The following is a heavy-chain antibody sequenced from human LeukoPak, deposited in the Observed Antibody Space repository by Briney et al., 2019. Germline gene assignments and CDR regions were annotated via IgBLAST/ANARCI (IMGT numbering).Heavy chain of an antibody. CDR2: ISAYNGNT. CDR3: ARVNGCSGGSCGWFDP. J-gene: IGHJ5*02. V-gene: IGHV1-18*01. CDR1: GYTFTSYG. D-gene: IGHD2-15*01. Sequence: ALVKVSCKASGYTFTSYGISWVRQAPGQGLEWMGWISAYNGNTNYAQKLQGRVTMTTDTSTSTAYMELRSLRSDDTAVYYCARVNGCSGGSCGWFDPWGQGTLVTVSS.